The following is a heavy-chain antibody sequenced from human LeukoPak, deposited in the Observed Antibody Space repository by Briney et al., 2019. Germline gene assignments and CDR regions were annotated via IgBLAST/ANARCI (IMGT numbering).Heavy chain of an antibody. CDR2: ISGSGGST. CDR3: AKDFLPGYGSR. Sequence: GGSLRLSCAASGFTFSSYGMSWVRQAPGKGLEWVSAISGSGGSTYYADSVKGRFTISRDNSKNTLYLQMNSLRAEDTAVYYCAKDFLPGYGSRWGQGTLVTVSS. D-gene: IGHD3-10*01. CDR1: GFTFSSYG. V-gene: IGHV3-23*01. J-gene: IGHJ4*02.